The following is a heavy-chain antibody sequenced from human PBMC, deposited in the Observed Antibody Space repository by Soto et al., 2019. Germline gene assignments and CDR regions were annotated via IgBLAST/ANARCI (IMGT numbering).Heavy chain of an antibody. CDR3: AKDGDYSTSWYWNY. D-gene: IGHD6-13*01. CDR1: GFTFSNYA. CDR2: ISGSGGHT. J-gene: IGHJ4*02. Sequence: VQLLESGGGLVQPGGSLRLSCGASGFTFSNYAMIWVRQAPGKGLEWVSAISGSGGHTYYADSVKGRFTISRDNSKDTLYLQMNSLRAEDTALYYCAKDGDYSTSWYWNYWGQGTLVTVSS. V-gene: IGHV3-23*01.